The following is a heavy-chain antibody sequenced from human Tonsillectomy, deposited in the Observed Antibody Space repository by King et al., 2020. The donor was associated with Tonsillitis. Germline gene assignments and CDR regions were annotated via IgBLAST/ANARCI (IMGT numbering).Heavy chain of an antibody. CDR3: ARAGYCGSTSCYRGGGLDI. V-gene: IGHV4-61*02. J-gene: IGHJ3*02. CDR1: GGSISSGSYY. CDR2: IYTSGST. D-gene: IGHD2-2*02. Sequence: QLQESGPGLVKPSQTLSLTCTVSGGSISSGSYYWTWIRQPAGKGLEWIGRIYTSGSTNYNPSLKSRVTLSVDMSRNQFSLKLSSVTAADTAVYYCARAGYCGSTSCYRGGGLDIWGRGTMVIVSS.